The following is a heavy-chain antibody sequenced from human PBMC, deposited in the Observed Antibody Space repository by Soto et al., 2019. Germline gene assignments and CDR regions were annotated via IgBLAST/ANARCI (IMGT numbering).Heavy chain of an antibody. Sequence: QVELQQWGAGLLKPSETLSLTCAFDGGSFSGYYWCWFRQPPGEGLERIGEINHSGSTNYNPSPKNSVNIPVDTSKNQSSLKLSSVTAADTAVYYCARGRRRYCSSITSFAVYYYYYMDVWGKGTTVTVSS. CDR1: GGSFSGYY. CDR2: INHSGST. J-gene: IGHJ6*03. CDR3: ARGRRRYCSSITSFAVYYYYYMDV. D-gene: IGHD2-2*01. V-gene: IGHV4-34*01.